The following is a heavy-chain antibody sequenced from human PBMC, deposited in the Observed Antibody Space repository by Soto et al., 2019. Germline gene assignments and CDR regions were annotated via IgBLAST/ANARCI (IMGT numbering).Heavy chain of an antibody. J-gene: IGHJ3*01. CDR1: GFPFGNYA. CDR3: EKSLVTPPDAFDR. Sequence: GGSLGLSCAASGFPFGNYAMNWVRQSPGKGLEWISSISDPGTSTYYANSVKGRFSMSRDNSKNTLFLQMNRLRADETAVYFCEKSLVTPPDAFDRWCRGTXVTV. CDR2: ISDPGTST. D-gene: IGHD2-21*02. V-gene: IGHV3-23*01.